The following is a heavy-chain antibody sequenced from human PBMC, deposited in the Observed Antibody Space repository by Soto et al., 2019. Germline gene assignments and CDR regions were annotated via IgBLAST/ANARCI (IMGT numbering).Heavy chain of an antibody. J-gene: IGHJ4*02. V-gene: IGHV3-23*01. Sequence: DVQLLESGGGLVQPEGSLRLSCAASGFTFSSYAMVWVRQAPGKGLEWVSVISARGGSSYFADTVKGRFTISRDNSKNLLSLEMNSLRAEDTAIYFCAKGSIEYSASVDNWGQGTLVLVSS. CDR1: GFTFSSYA. CDR2: ISARGGSS. D-gene: IGHD5-12*01. CDR3: AKGSIEYSASVDN.